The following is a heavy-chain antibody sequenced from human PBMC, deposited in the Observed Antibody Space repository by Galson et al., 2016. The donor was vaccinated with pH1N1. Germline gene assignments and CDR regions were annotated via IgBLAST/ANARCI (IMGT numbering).Heavy chain of an antibody. CDR3: ASRPVVVSDRYYYFYDLDV. Sequence: SVKVSCKASGDTFSSSAISRVRQAPGQGLEWMGGIIPIYGTADYAQKFQGRVTITAYESTSTAYMELNSLRSEDTAVYYCASRPVVVSDRYYYFYDLDVWGQGTTVTVSS. J-gene: IGHJ6*02. V-gene: IGHV1-69*13. D-gene: IGHD2-21*01. CDR1: GDTFSSSA. CDR2: IIPIYGTA.